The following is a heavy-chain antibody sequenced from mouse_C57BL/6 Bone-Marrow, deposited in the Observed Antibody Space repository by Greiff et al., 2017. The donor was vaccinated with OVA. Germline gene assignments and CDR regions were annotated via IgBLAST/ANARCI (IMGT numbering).Heavy chain of an antibody. CDR3: TRKGEWLLRDY. CDR1: GYTFTSYW. J-gene: IGHJ2*01. Sequence: VQLQQSGTVLARPGASVKMSCKTSGYTFTSYWMHWVKQRPGQGLEWIGAIYPGNSDTSYNQKFKGKAKLTAVTSASTAYMELSSLTNKDSAVSYCTRKGEWLLRDYWGQGTTLTVSS. V-gene: IGHV1-5*01. CDR2: IYPGNSDT. D-gene: IGHD2-3*01.